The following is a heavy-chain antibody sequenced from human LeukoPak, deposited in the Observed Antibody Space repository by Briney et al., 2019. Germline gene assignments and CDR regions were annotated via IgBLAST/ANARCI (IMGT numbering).Heavy chain of an antibody. CDR3: AKEQWLVAFDY. D-gene: IGHD6-19*01. J-gene: IGHJ4*02. V-gene: IGHV3-23*01. CDR1: RFTFNTYA. Sequence: SGGSLRLSCAASRFTFNTYAVNWVRQAPGKGLEWVSAISGNGDITYYADSVRGRFTISRDNSKNTLYLQMNSLRAEDTAVYYCAKEQWLVAFDYWGQGTLVTVSS. CDR2: ISGNGDIT.